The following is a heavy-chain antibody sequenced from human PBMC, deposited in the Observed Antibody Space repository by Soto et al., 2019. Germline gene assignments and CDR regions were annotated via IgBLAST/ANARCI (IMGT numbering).Heavy chain of an antibody. D-gene: IGHD2-15*01. Sequence: QVQLVQSGAEVKKPGSSVKVSCKASGGTFSSYAISWVRQAPGQGLEWMGVIIPIFGTANYAQNFQGRVTITAVESTSTAYMKLSSLRTEDAAVYYCASSTCGSWYSFYYYYGMDVWGQGTTVTVSS. V-gene: IGHV1-69*01. CDR2: IIPIFGTA. J-gene: IGHJ6*02. CDR1: GGTFSSYA. CDR3: ASSTCGSWYSFYYYYGMDV.